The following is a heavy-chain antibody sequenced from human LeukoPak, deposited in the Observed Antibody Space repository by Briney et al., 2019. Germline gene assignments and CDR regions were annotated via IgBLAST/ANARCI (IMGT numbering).Heavy chain of an antibody. D-gene: IGHD2-15*01. V-gene: IGHV4-34*01. CDR2: INHSGST. J-gene: IGHJ5*02. CDR3: ARGAMSGYRSGGSCYSDSWYFRGWFDP. Sequence: SETLSLTCAVYGGSFSGYYWSWIRQPPGKGLEWIGEINHSGSTNYNPSLKSRVTISVDTSKNQFSLKLSSVTAADTAVYYCARGAMSGYRSGGSCYSDSWYFRGWFDPWGQGTLVTVSS. CDR1: GGSFSGYY.